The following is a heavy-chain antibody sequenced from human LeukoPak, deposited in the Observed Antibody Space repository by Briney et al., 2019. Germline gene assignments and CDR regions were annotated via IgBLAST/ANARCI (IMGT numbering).Heavy chain of an antibody. V-gene: IGHV1-2*02. CDR2: IDPNSGDT. CDR1: GYSFTGYF. J-gene: IGHJ4*02. Sequence: SVKVSCKASGYSFTGYFIHWVRQAPGQGLEWMGCIDPNSGDTKYAQKFQGRVSMPRDTSTRTAYMELSRLGSDDTAVYFCARSGSTGYSLDYWGQGTLVTVSS. CDR3: ARSGSTGYSLDY. D-gene: IGHD3-22*01.